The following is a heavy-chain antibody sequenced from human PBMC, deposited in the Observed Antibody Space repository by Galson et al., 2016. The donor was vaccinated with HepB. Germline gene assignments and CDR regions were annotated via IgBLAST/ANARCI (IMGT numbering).Heavy chain of an antibody. CDR2: MNPNSANT. J-gene: IGHJ4*02. CDR1: GYTFSNYD. CDR3: ARAKRNQLLSDW. V-gene: IGHV1-8*01. D-gene: IGHD1-7*01. Sequence: SVKVSCKASGYTFSNYDITWVRQATGQGLEWMGWMNPNSANTGYAERFQGRVTMTRNTSISTAYMELSSLRPDDTAVYYCARAKRNQLLSDWWGQGTLVTVSS.